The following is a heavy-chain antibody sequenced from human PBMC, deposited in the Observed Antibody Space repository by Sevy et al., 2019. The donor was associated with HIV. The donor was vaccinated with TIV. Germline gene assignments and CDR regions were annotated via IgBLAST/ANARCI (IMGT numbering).Heavy chain of an antibody. Sequence: SETLSLTCTVSGGSISSGSYYWSWVRQPAGKGLEWIGRIYTSGSTNYNPSLKSRVTLSLDTSKNQFALKVSSVTAADTAVYYCARDGDYYGMDVRGQGTTVTVSS. CDR1: GGSISSGSYY. V-gene: IGHV4-61*02. J-gene: IGHJ6*02. CDR2: IYTSGST. D-gene: IGHD3-16*01. CDR3: ARDGDYYGMDV.